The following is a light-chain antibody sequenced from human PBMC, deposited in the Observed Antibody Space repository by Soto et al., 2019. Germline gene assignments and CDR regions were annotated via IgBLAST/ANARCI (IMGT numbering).Light chain of an antibody. Sequence: VVMTQSPLSMPVTLGQPASISCRSSHSLLYSDGYTHLNWFQQRPGQSPRRLIYKVSNRDSGVPDRFSGSGSGSDFTLKIGRVEADDVGVYYCMQGSYWPGTFGQGTKVEIK. CDR3: MQGSYWPGT. CDR1: HSLLYSDGYTH. J-gene: IGKJ1*01. CDR2: KVS. V-gene: IGKV2-30*01.